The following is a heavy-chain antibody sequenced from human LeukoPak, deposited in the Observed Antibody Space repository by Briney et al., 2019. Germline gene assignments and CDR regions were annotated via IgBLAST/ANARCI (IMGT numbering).Heavy chain of an antibody. CDR3: ARSTYSSSSYYFDY. CDR1: GFTFSNYG. V-gene: IGHV3-33*01. J-gene: IGHJ4*02. D-gene: IGHD6-13*01. Sequence: GGSLRLSYAASGFTFSNYGIHWVRQAPGKGLEWVAVIWSDGINKYYVDSVKGRFTISRDNSKNTLYLQMNSLRADDTAVYYCARSTYSSSSYYFDYWGQGSLVTVSS. CDR2: IWSDGINK.